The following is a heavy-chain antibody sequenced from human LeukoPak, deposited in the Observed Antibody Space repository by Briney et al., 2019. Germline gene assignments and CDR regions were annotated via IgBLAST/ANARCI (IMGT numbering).Heavy chain of an antibody. CDR1: GYTFTSYY. CDR3: ATGVLLCQF. J-gene: IGHJ4*02. D-gene: IGHD3-10*02. V-gene: IGHV1-24*01. CDR2: FDPEDGET. Sequence: ASVKVSCKASGYTFTSYYMHWVRQAPGKGLEWMGGFDPEDGETIYAQKFQGRVTMTEDTSTDTAYMELSSLRSEDTAVYYCATGVLLCQFWGQGTLVTVSS.